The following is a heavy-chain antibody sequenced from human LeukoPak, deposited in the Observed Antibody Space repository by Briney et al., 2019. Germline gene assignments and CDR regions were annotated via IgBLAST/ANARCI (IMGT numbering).Heavy chain of an antibody. CDR1: GFTFSSYS. CDR2: ISSSSSSYI. CDR3: ARLSNSSGWFSLDY. J-gene: IGHJ4*02. Sequence: PGGSLRLSCAASGFTFSSYSMNWVRQAPGKGLEWVSSISSSSSSYIYYADSVKGRFTISRDNAKNSLYLQMNSLRAEDTAVYYCARLSNSSGWFSLDYWGQGTLVTVSS. D-gene: IGHD6-19*01. V-gene: IGHV3-21*01.